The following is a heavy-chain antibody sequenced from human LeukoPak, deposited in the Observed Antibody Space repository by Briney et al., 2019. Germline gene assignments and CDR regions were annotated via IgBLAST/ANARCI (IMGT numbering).Heavy chain of an antibody. CDR2: MNPNSGNT. J-gene: IGHJ6*03. V-gene: IGHV1-8*01. D-gene: IGHD5-24*01. CDR3: ARGGRDGYKPQAFGYYYYYMDV. Sequence: GASVKVSCKASGYTFTSYDINWVRQATGQGLEWMGWMNPNSGNTGYAQKFQGRVTITRNTSISTAYMELSSLRSEDTAVYYCARGGRDGYKPQAFGYYYYYMDVWGKGTTVTVSS. CDR1: GYTFTSYD.